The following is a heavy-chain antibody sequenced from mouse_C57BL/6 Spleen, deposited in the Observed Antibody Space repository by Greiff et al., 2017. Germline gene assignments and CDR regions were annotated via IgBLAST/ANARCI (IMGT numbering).Heavy chain of an antibody. J-gene: IGHJ1*03. V-gene: IGHV1-63*01. CDR2: IYPGGGYT. Sequence: VQLQQSGAELVRPGTSVKMSCKASGYTFTNYWIGWAKQRPGNGLEWIGEIYPGGGYTNYNEKFKGKATLTADKSSSTAYMQFSSLTSEDSAIYYCARYPYYCSSYWYFDVWGTGTTVTVSS. CDR1: GYTFTNYW. D-gene: IGHD1-1*01. CDR3: ARYPYYCSSYWYFDV.